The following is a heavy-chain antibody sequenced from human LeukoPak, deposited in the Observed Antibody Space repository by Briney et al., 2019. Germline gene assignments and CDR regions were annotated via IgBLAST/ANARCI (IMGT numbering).Heavy chain of an antibody. J-gene: IGHJ4*02. CDR3: ARDLGSSGWYGSYYFDY. D-gene: IGHD6-19*01. CDR1: GYTFTSYY. V-gene: IGHV1-2*02. Sequence: ASVKVSCKASGYTFTSYYMHWVRQAPGQGLEWMGWINPNSGGTNYAQKFQGRVTMTRDTSISTAYMELSRLRSDDTAMYYWARDLGSSGWYGSYYFDYWGQGTLVTVSS. CDR2: INPNSGGT.